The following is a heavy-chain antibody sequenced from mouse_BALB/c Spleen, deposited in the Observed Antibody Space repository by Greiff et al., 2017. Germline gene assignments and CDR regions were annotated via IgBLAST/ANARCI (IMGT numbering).Heavy chain of an antibody. CDR3: ARRGYYSAMDY. V-gene: IGHV1-69*01. D-gene: IGHD2-12*01. CDR1: GYTFTDYW. J-gene: IGHJ4*01. CDR2: IDTSDSYT. Sequence: QVQLKQPGAELVMPGASVKMSCKASGYTFTDYWMHWVKQRPGQGLEWIGAIDTSDSYTSYNQKFKGKATLTVDESSSTAYMQLSSLTSEDSAVYYCARRGYYSAMDYWGQGTSVTVSS.